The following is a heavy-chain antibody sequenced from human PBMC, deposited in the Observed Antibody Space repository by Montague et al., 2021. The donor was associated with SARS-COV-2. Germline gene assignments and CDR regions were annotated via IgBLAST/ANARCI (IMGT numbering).Heavy chain of an antibody. Sequence: SETLSLTCTVSGGSISSYYWSWIRQPPGKGLEWIGYIYYSGSTNYKPSXXSRVTISVDTSKNQFSLKLSSVTAADTAVYYCARGPDHYDFWSGYYYYYMDVWGKGTTVTVSS. CDR1: GGSISSYY. D-gene: IGHD3-3*01. J-gene: IGHJ6*03. V-gene: IGHV4-59*01. CDR3: ARGPDHYDFWSGYYYYYMDV. CDR2: IYYSGST.